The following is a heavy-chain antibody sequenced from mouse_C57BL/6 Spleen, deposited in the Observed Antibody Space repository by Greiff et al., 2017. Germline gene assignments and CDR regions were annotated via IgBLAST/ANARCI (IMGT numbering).Heavy chain of an antibody. Sequence: LVEPGASVKISCKASGYAFSSSWMNWVKQRPGKGLEWIGRIYPGDGDTNYNGKFKGKATLTADKSSSTAYMQLSSLTSEDSAVYFCARDYDYGGAWFAYWGQGTLVTVSA. D-gene: IGHD2-4*01. CDR2: IYPGDGDT. V-gene: IGHV1-82*01. CDR3: ARDYDYGGAWFAY. CDR1: GYAFSSSW. J-gene: IGHJ3*01.